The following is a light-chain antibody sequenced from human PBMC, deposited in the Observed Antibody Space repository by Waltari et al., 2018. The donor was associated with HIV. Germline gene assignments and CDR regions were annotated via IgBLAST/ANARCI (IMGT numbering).Light chain of an antibody. V-gene: IGLV1-40*01. CDR1: SPNIGAGFA. CDR3: QSYDISLSGWV. J-gene: IGLJ2*01. CDR2: NNT. Sequence: QSVLTQPPSVSGAPGQRVTISCTGTSPNIGAGFAVHWYQQLPGTVPKVLIYNNTDRPSGVPDRFSGSKSATSASLAITGLQAEDEANYYCQSYDISLSGWVFGGGTKLTVL.